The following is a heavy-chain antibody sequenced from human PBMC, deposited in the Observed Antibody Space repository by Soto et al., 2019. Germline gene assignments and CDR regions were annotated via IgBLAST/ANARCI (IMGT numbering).Heavy chain of an antibody. Sequence: PGGSLRLSCAASGFTFSNAWMNWVRQAPGKGLEWVGRIKSKTDGGTTDYAAPVKGRFTISRDDSKNTLYLQMNSLKTEDTAVYYCTTLYGYGSRAFDIWGQGTMVTVSS. J-gene: IGHJ3*02. V-gene: IGHV3-15*07. CDR2: IKSKTDGGTT. CDR1: GFTFSNAW. CDR3: TTLYGYGSRAFDI. D-gene: IGHD5-18*01.